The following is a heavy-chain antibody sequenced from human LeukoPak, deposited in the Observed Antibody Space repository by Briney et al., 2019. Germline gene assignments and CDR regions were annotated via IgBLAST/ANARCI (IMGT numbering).Heavy chain of an antibody. J-gene: IGHJ4*02. CDR1: GYSFTSYW. CDR2: IYPGDSDT. Sequence: GESLKISCKGSGYSFTSYWIGWVRQMPGKGLEWMGIIYPGDSDTRYSPSFQGQVTISADKSISTAYLQWSSLKASDTAMYYCARPGSRASGVRFVDYWGQGTLVTVSS. CDR3: ARPGSRASGVRFVDY. D-gene: IGHD6-19*01. V-gene: IGHV5-51*01.